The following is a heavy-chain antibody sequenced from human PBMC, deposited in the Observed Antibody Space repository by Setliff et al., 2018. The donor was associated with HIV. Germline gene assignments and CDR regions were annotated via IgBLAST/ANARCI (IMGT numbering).Heavy chain of an antibody. V-gene: IGHV4-34*01. Sequence: LSLTCAVYGGSFSGYFWSWIRQSPRKRLEWIGELNDSGSTNYNPSLKSRVTISVDTSKKQFSLNLRSVTAADTAVYYCARDRALRFSNSPSFNYFDVWGQGALVTVSS. CDR1: GGSFSGYF. CDR2: LNDSGST. D-gene: IGHD1-1*01. J-gene: IGHJ4*02. CDR3: ARDRALRFSNSPSFNYFDV.